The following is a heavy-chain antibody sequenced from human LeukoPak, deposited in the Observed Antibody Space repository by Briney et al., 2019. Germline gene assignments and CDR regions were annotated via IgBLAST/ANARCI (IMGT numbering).Heavy chain of an antibody. CDR2: INPNSGGT. CDR1: GYTFTGYY. CDR3: ARALPPLYYYDSSGYYYDY. J-gene: IGHJ4*02. V-gene: IGHV1-2*02. D-gene: IGHD3-22*01. Sequence: ASVKVSCKASGYTFTGYYMHWVRQAPGQGLEWMGWINPNSGGTNYAQEFQGKVTMTRDTSISTAYMELSRLRSDDTAVYYCARALPPLYYYDSSGYYYDYWGREPWSPSPQ.